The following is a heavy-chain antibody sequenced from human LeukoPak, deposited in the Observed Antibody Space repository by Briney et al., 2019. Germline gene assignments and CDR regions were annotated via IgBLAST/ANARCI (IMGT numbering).Heavy chain of an antibody. J-gene: IGHJ4*02. CDR2: ISSSSSYI. D-gene: IGHD3-22*01. Sequence: PGGSLRLSCAASGLTFSSYSMNWVRQAPGKGLEWVSSISSSSSYIYYADSVKGRFTISRDNAKNSLYLQMNSLRAEDTAVYYCARDPVGSGYNWVRYWGQGTLVTVSS. CDR3: ARDPVGSGYNWVRY. V-gene: IGHV3-21*01. CDR1: GLTFSSYS.